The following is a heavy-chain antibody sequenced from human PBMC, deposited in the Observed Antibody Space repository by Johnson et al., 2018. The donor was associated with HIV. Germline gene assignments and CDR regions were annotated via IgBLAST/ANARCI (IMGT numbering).Heavy chain of an antibody. J-gene: IGHJ3*02. CDR2: IYWNGGRT. CDR1: GFIFDDYG. Sequence: VQLVESGGGVVRPGGSLRLSCAASGFIFDDYGMSWVRQAPGKGLEWVSGIYWNGGRTVYAASVKGRFTISRDNAKNSLYLQMNSLRVEDTALYYFARGGLGYQNIHDPFDIWGQGTMVTVSS. D-gene: IGHD2-2*01. CDR3: ARGGLGYQNIHDPFDI. V-gene: IGHV3-20*04.